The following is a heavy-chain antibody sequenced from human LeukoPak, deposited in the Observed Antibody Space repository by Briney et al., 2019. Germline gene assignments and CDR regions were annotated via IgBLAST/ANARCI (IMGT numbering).Heavy chain of an antibody. V-gene: IGHV1-46*01. D-gene: IGHD6-19*01. CDR1: GYTFTSYY. Sequence: ASVKVSCKASGYTFTSYYMHWVRQAPGQGLEWMGIINPSSGSTSYAQKFQGRVTMTRDTSTSTVYMELSSLRSEDTAVYYCARGFSVAGTATDAFDIWGQGTMVTVSS. CDR3: ARGFSVAGTATDAFDI. J-gene: IGHJ3*02. CDR2: INPSSGST.